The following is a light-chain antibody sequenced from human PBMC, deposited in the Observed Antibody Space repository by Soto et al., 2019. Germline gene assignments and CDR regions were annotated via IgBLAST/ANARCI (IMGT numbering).Light chain of an antibody. CDR3: SSYTSSSTLV. Sequence: QSALTQPASVSGSPGQSITISCTGSRSDVGGYDYVSWYQHHPGKAPKLVIYEVNNRPSGVSDRFSGSKSGNTAALTISGLQSEDEADYDCSSYTSSSTLVFGGGTKLTVL. J-gene: IGLJ2*01. CDR2: EVN. CDR1: RSDVGGYDY. V-gene: IGLV2-14*01.